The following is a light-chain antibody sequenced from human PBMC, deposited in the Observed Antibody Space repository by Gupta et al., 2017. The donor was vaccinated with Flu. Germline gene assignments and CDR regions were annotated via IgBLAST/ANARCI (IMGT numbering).Light chain of an antibody. CDR1: QSVLYSSNNKNY. Sequence: SLGERATINCKSSQSVLYSSNNKNYLAWYQQKPGQSPKVLIYWASTRESGVPDRFSGSGSGTDFTLTISTLHPEDVAVYYCHRYDSIPVTFGPGTKMEIK. J-gene: IGKJ2*01. CDR2: WAS. V-gene: IGKV4-1*01. CDR3: HRYDSIPVT.